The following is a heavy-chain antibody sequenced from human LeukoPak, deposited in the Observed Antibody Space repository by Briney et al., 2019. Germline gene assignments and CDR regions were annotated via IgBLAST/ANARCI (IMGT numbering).Heavy chain of an antibody. J-gene: IGHJ3*02. V-gene: IGHV4-39*01. D-gene: IGHD6-6*01. CDR2: IHYSGAT. CDR3: ARQPSSSPSVDAFDI. Sequence: PSETLSLTCTVSGDSISSSSYYWGWIRQPPGKGLEWIGSIHYSGATYYNPSLKSRVTLSVDTSKNQFSLKLSSVTAADTAVYYCARQPSSSPSVDAFDIWGQGTMVTVSS. CDR1: GDSISSSSYY.